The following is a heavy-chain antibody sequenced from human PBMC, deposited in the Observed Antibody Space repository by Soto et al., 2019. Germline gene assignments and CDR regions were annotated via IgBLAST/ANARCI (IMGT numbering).Heavy chain of an antibody. CDR3: TRVDTAAAGDVHLEFDY. J-gene: IGHJ4*02. CDR2: ISGGGFST. D-gene: IGHD2-8*02. CDR1: GFTFSSYV. V-gene: IGHV3-23*01. Sequence: VGSLRLSCSASGFTFSSYVTSWVRQAPGKGLEWVSAISGGGFSTYYADSVKGRFTISRDNSKNTLYLQMSILGAEDTALYYCTRVDTAAAGDVHLEFDYWGQGTLVNVSS.